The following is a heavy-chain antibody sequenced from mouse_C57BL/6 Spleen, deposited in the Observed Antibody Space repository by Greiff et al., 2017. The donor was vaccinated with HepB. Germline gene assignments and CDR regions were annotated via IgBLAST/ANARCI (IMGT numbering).Heavy chain of an antibody. Sequence: EVKLVESGGGLVQPGGSLKLSCAASGFTFSDYYMYWVRQTPEKRLEWVAYISNGGGSTYYPDTVKGRFTISRDNAKNTLYLQMSRLKSEDTAMYYCARRSTGYFDYGGQGTTLTVSS. CDR2: ISNGGGST. D-gene: IGHD1-1*01. CDR1: GFTFSDYY. CDR3: ARRSTGYFDY. V-gene: IGHV5-12*01. J-gene: IGHJ2*01.